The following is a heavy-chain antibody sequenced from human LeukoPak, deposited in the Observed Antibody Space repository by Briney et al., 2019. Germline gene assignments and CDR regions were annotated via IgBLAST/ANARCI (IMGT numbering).Heavy chain of an antibody. V-gene: IGHV4-4*07. J-gene: IGHJ6*03. D-gene: IGHD3-22*01. CDR1: GGPTYSYY. CDR3: ARLKFYDSTGYSPGHYVDV. CDR2: LYPGVST. Sequence: PSETLSLTCTVSGGPTYSYYWSWIRQTAGKGLEWIGRLYPGVSTNYNPSLKSRVTMSVDTSKNQFALKLSAVTAADTAVYYCARLKFYDSTGYSPGHYVDVWGKGTTVTVSS.